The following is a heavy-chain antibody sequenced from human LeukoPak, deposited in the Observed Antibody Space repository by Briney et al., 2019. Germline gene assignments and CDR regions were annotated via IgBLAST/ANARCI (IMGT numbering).Heavy chain of an antibody. Sequence: GASVKVSCMASGYTFTDYYTHWVRQAPGQGLEWMGWVNPNSGGANYAQKFQGRVSMSRDTSITTAYMELSRLRSDDTAVYYCARDRYSGGYDFDEWGQGTLVTVSS. V-gene: IGHV1-2*02. CDR1: GYTFTDYY. CDR2: VNPNSGGA. D-gene: IGHD5-12*01. J-gene: IGHJ4*02. CDR3: ARDRYSGGYDFDE.